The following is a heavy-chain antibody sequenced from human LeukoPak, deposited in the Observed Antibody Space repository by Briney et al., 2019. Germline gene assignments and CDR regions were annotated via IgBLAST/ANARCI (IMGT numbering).Heavy chain of an antibody. D-gene: IGHD2-21*02. CDR3: ARRGVVVTAIDY. CDR2: INHSGST. J-gene: IGHJ4*02. CDR1: GGSFSGYY. Sequence: SETLSLTCAVYGGSFSGYYWGWIRLPPGKGLEWIGEINHSGSTNYNPSLKSRVTISVDTSKNQFSLKLSSVTAADTAVYYCARRGVVVTAIDYWGQGTLVTVSS. V-gene: IGHV4-34*01.